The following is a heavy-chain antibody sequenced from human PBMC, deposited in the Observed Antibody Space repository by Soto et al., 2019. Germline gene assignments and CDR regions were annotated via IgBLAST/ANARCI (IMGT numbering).Heavy chain of an antibody. D-gene: IGHD3-10*01. CDR3: ARGELLWFGELLR. Sequence: QVQLVQSGAEVKKPGASVKVSCKASGYTFTSYEFNWVRQATGQGLEWMGWMNPNSGDTGYAQKFQGRVTMTSNTSISTAYMELSSLRSEDTAVYYCARGELLWFGELLRWGQGTLVTVSS. CDR1: GYTFTSYE. V-gene: IGHV1-8*01. CDR2: MNPNSGDT. J-gene: IGHJ4*02.